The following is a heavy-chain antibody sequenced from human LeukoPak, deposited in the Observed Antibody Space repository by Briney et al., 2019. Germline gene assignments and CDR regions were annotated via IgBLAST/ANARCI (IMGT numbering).Heavy chain of an antibody. V-gene: IGHV1-2*04. D-gene: IGHD5/OR15-5a*01. J-gene: IGHJ5*02. CDR3: ATDWGLRWFDP. Sequence: GASVKVSCKASGYTFTGYYMHWVRQAPGQGLEWMGWINPNSGGTNYAQKFQGWVTMTRDTSISTAYMELSRLRSEDTAVYYCATDWGLRWFDPWGQGTLVTVSS. CDR1: GYTFTGYY. CDR2: INPNSGGT.